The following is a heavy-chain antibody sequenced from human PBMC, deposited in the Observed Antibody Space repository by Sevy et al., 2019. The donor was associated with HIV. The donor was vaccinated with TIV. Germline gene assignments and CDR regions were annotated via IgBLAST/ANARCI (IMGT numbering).Heavy chain of an antibody. J-gene: IGHJ4*02. D-gene: IGHD2-8*01. CDR3: ARDHCTDGACFRSGYFDY. V-gene: IGHV3-30*04. Sequence: GGSLRLSCAASGFTFADHAFHWVRQAPGNGLEWVAIISFDGRNKRLAESVKGRFTISRDDSKNTVYLQMTSLRPEDTAVYYCARDHCTDGACFRSGYFDYLGQGTLVTVSS. CDR1: GFTFADHA. CDR2: ISFDGRNK.